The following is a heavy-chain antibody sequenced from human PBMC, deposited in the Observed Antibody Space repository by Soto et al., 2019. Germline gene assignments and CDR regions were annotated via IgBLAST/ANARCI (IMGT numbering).Heavy chain of an antibody. CDR3: ARAGYSSTSGFDY. CDR1: GGSFSGYY. J-gene: IGHJ4*02. V-gene: IGHV4-34*01. Sequence: QVQLQQWGAGLLKPSETLSLTCAVYGGSFSGYYWSWIRQPPGKGLEWIGEINHSGSTNYNPSLKSRVTISVDTSKNQFSLKLSSVTAADTAVYYCARAGYSSTSGFDYWGQGTLVTVSS. D-gene: IGHD6-13*01. CDR2: INHSGST.